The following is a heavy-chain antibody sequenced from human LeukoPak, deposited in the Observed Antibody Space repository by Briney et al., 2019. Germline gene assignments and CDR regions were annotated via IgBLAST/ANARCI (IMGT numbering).Heavy chain of an antibody. J-gene: IGHJ4*02. V-gene: IGHV1-2*02. CDR2: INPNSGGT. CDR1: GYTFTGYY. D-gene: IGHD6-19*01. Sequence: ASVKVSCKASGYTFTGYYMHWVRQAPGEGLEWMGWINPNSGGTKYAQKFQGRVTMTRDTSINTAYMEVRRLTSDDTAVYYCAREPLEALAGTSDYWGQGTLVTVSS. CDR3: AREPLEALAGTSDY.